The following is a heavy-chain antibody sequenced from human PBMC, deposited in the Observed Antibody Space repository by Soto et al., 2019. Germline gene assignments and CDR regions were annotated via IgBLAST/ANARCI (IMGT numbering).Heavy chain of an antibody. CDR2: VNGGSGGST. CDR3: RADTYGHGFDY. J-gene: IGHJ4*02. Sequence: AGSLRPSCATSGFTFSAYDMNWVRQAPGMGLEWVSLVNGGSGGSTYYADSVKGRFTISRDDSKNTLYLQMNSLIAEDTAVYYCRADTYGHGFDYWGQGTLVTVSS. D-gene: IGHD5-18*01. V-gene: IGHV3-23*01. CDR1: GFTFSAYD.